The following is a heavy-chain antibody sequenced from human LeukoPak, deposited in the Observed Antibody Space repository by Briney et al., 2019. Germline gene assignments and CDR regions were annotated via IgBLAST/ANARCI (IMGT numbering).Heavy chain of an antibody. CDR3: ASLHTIFGH. D-gene: IGHD3-3*01. CDR1: GYSISSGYY. V-gene: IGHV4-38-2*01. CDR2: IYHSGST. Sequence: PSETLSLTCAVSGYSISSGYYWGWIRQPPGKGLEWIGSIYHSGSTYYNPSLKSRVTISVDTSKNQFSLKPSSVTAADTAVYYCASLHTIFGHWGQGTLVTVSS. J-gene: IGHJ4*02.